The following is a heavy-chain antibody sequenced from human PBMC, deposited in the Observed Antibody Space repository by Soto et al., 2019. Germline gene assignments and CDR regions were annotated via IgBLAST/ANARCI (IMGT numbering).Heavy chain of an antibody. J-gene: IGHJ6*02. CDR3: AKDGRTPGLELRYYYYYGMDV. CDR1: GFTFSSYA. V-gene: IGHV3-23*01. D-gene: IGHD1-7*01. Sequence: GGSLRLSCAASGFTFSSYAMSWVRQAPGKGLEWVSAISGSGGSTYYADSVKGWFTISRDNSKNTLYLQMNSLRAEDTAVYYCAKDGRTPGLELRYYYYYGMDVWGQGTTVTVSS. CDR2: ISGSGGST.